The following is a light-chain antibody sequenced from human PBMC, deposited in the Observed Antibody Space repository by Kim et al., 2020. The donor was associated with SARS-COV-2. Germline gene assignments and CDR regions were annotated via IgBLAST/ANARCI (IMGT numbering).Light chain of an antibody. CDR1: QDIGND. CDR3: LQHRTYPIT. Sequence: DIQMTQSPSSLSASVGDRVTITCRASQDIGNDLGWYQQNPVRAPKRLIYGASNLQSGVPSRFSGSGSETEFTLTINSLQPEDFATYFCLQHRTYPITCGQGTRLEIK. CDR2: GAS. J-gene: IGKJ5*01. V-gene: IGKV1-17*01.